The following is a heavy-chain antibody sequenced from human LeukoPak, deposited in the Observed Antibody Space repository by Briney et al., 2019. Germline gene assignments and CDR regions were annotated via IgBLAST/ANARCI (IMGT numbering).Heavy chain of an antibody. J-gene: IGHJ4*01. Sequence: PAETLTLTCTVSGGSFSTGRYYWIWLPQPPGKGLEWIGYIYSTSGSTTYNPSLQSRVTIPIDTSKNELYLRLTCVTTADTAVYYCARGPDRSGWYVFDYCGDGNPV. CDR1: GGSFSTGRYY. CDR2: IYSTSGST. V-gene: IGHV4-61*01. D-gene: IGHD6-19*01. CDR3: ARGPDRSGWYVFDY.